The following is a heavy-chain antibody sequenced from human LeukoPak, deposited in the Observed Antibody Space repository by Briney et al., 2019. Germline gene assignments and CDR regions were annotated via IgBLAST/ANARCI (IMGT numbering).Heavy chain of an antibody. CDR1: GFTFSSYA. J-gene: IGHJ5*02. D-gene: IGHD6-13*01. Sequence: GGSPRLSCAASGFTFSSYAMSWVRQAPGKGLEWVSAISGSGGSTYYADSVKGRFTISRDNSKNTLYLQMNSLRAEDTAVYYCARSSSSWPNWFDPWGQGTLVTVSS. CDR3: ARSSSSWPNWFDP. V-gene: IGHV3-23*01. CDR2: ISGSGGST.